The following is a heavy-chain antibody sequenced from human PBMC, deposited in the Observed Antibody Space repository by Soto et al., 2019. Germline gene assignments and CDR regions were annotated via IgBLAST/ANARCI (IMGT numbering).Heavy chain of an antibody. V-gene: IGHV4-34*01. CDR2: INHSGST. D-gene: IGHD6-13*01. CDR1: GGSFSGYY. CDR3: ARGPWARGSSWYAEYFQH. J-gene: IGHJ1*01. Sequence: QVQLQQWGAGLLKPSETLSLTCAVYGGSFSGYYWSWIRQPPGKGLEWIGEINHSGSTNYNPSLKSRVTISVDTSKNKFSLKLSSVTAADTAVYYCARGPWARGSSWYAEYFQHWGQGTLVTVSS.